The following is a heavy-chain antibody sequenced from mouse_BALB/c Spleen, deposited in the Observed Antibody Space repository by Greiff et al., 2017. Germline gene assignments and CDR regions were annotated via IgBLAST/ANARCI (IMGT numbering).Heavy chain of an antibody. J-gene: IGHJ3*01. CDR1: GFTFTDYY. Sequence: EVKLVESGGGLVQPGGSLRLSCATSGFTFTDYYMSWVRQPPGKALEWLGFIRNKANGYTTEYSASVKGRFTISRDNSQSILYLQMNTLRAEDSATYYCARDYGNLRAWFAYWGQGTLVTVSA. CDR2: IRNKANGYTT. V-gene: IGHV7-3*02. CDR3: ARDYGNLRAWFAY. D-gene: IGHD2-1*01.